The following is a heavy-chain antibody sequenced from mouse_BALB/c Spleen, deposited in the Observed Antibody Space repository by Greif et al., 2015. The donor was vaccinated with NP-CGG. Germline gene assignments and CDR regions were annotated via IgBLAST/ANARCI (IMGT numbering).Heavy chain of an antibody. Sequence: EVKLMESGPELVKPGASMKISCKASGYSFTGYTMNWVKQSHGKNLEWIGLINPYNGGTSYNQEFKGKATLTVDKSSSTAYMELLSLTSEDSAVYYCAREGNGNYDAMDYWGQGTSVTVSS. D-gene: IGHD2-1*01. V-gene: IGHV1-18*01. J-gene: IGHJ4*01. CDR3: AREGNGNYDAMDY. CDR1: GYSFTGYT. CDR2: INPYNGGT.